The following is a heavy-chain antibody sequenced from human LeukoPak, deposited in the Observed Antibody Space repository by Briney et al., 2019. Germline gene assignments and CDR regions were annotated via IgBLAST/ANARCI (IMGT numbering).Heavy chain of an antibody. CDR2: INPNSGGT. J-gene: IGHJ4*02. CDR1: GYTFTGYY. V-gene: IGHV1-2*02. D-gene: IGHD6-13*01. Sequence: ASVKVSCKASGYTFTGYYMHWVRQAPGQGLEWMGWINPNSGGTNYAQKFQGRVTMTRDTSISTAYMELSRLRSDDTAVYYCARAYGSSWSPFDYWGQGTLVTVSS. CDR3: ARAYGSSWSPFDY.